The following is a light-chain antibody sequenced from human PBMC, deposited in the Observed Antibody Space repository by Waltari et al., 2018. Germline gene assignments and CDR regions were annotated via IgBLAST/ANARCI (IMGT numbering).Light chain of an antibody. CDR2: KAS. Sequence: DIQMTQSPPTLSASVGDRVTITCRASQSISSWLAWYQQKPGKAPKLLIYKASSLESGVPSRFSGSGSGTEFTLTISSLQPDDFATYYCQQYNSSSSITFGQGTRLEIK. CDR3: QQYNSSSSIT. CDR1: QSISSW. J-gene: IGKJ5*01. V-gene: IGKV1-5*03.